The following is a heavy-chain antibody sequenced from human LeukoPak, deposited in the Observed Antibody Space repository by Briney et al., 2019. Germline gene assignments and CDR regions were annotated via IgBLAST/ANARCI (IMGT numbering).Heavy chain of an antibody. CDR1: GFTFSSYS. CDR2: ISSSSSTI. Sequence: GGSLRLSCAASGFTFSSYSMNWVRQAPGKGLEWVSYISSSSSTIYYADSMKGRFTISRDNAKNSLSLQMNSLRAEDTAVYYCARDREGFGESYFDYWGQGTLVTVSS. V-gene: IGHV3-48*04. J-gene: IGHJ4*02. CDR3: ARDREGFGESYFDY. D-gene: IGHD3-10*01.